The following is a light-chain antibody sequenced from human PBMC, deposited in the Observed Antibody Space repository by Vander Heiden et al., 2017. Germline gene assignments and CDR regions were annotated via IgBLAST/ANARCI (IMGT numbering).Light chain of an antibody. V-gene: IGKV1-39*01. CDR1: QSISSY. Sequence: IQMTQSPYSLSASVGDRVSITCRASQSISSYLNWYHHKPGKAPKLLIYAASTLQSGVPSRFSGSGSGTDFTLTISSLQPEDFATYYCQQTYSTPRTFGQGTKLEIK. CDR3: QQTYSTPRT. CDR2: AAS. J-gene: IGKJ2*01.